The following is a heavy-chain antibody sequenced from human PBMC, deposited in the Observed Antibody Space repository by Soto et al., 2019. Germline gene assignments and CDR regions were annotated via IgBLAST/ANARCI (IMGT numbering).Heavy chain of an antibody. V-gene: IGHV6-1*01. CDR2: TYYRSKWYN. J-gene: IGHJ6*02. Sequence: TVPLTDDICVEKVSSNSWSWYWNRQSPSRGLEWLGRTYYRSKWYNDYAVSVKSRITINPDTSKNQFSLQLNSVTPEDTAVYYCATDLGSSGGSYSGMDVWGHGTTVTVS. CDR3: ATDLGSSGGSYSGMDV. CDR1: VEKVSSNSWS. D-gene: IGHD1-26*01.